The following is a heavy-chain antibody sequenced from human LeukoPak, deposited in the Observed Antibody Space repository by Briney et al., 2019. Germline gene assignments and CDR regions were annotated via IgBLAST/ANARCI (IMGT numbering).Heavy chain of an antibody. J-gene: IGHJ4*02. CDR1: GFTFSSYA. D-gene: IGHD6-19*01. CDR3: AREYSSEYYFDY. Sequence: GRSLRLSCAASGFTFSSYAMHWVRQAPGKGLEWVAVISYDGSNKYYADSVKGRFTISRHNSKNTLYLQMNSLRAEDTAVYYCAREYSSEYYFDYWGQGTLVTVSS. V-gene: IGHV3-30*14. CDR2: ISYDGSNK.